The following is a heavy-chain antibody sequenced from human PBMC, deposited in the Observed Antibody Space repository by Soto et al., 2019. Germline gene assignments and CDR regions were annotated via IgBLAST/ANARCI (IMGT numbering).Heavy chain of an antibody. Sequence: ASVNVSCQVSGYTLTESSMHWVRQAPGKGLEWMGGFDPEDGETIYAQKFQGRVTMTEDTSADTAYMELSSLRSEDTAVYYCATLSSQGYSFDYWGQGTLVTVSS. V-gene: IGHV1-24*01. J-gene: IGHJ4*02. CDR3: ATLSSQGYSFDY. CDR2: FDPEDGET. D-gene: IGHD6-13*01. CDR1: GYTLTESS.